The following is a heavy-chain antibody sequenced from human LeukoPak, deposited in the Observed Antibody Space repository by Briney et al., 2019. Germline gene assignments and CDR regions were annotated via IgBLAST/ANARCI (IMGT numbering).Heavy chain of an antibody. Sequence: ASVKVSCKASGYTFTSYYMHWVRQAPGQGLEWMGIINPSGGSTSYAQKFQGRVTMTRDTSTSTVYMELSSLRSEDTAVYYCARNAVVVPAAIRGIDYWGQGTLVTVSS. J-gene: IGHJ4*02. V-gene: IGHV1-46*01. CDR3: ARNAVVVPAAIRGIDY. CDR1: GYTFTSYY. D-gene: IGHD2-2*02. CDR2: INPSGGST.